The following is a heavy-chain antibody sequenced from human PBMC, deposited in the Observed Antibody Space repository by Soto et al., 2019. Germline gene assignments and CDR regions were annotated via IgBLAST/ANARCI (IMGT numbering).Heavy chain of an antibody. J-gene: IGHJ5*02. CDR2: INADYGNT. CDR1: GYTFTNYG. Sequence: QLQLVQSGTELKKPGASVKVSCKASGYTFTNYGITWVRQAPGQGLEWMGWINADYGNTNYEQEFEGRVTMTTDTSTSTAYMELRSLRSDDTAVYYCARKSLSNFNWFDPWGQGTLVTVSS. D-gene: IGHD4-4*01. V-gene: IGHV1-18*04. CDR3: ARKSLSNFNWFDP.